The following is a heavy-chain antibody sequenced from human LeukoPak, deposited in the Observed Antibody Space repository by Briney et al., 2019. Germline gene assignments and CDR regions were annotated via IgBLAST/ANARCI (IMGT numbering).Heavy chain of an antibody. V-gene: IGHV3-7*01. CDR3: ARERDGRFFDY. CDR1: GLTFGSFW. CDR2: INQDGSEK. D-gene: IGHD5-24*01. J-gene: IGHJ4*02. Sequence: GGSLRLSCAVSGLTFGSFWMSWVRQAPGKGLEWVANINQDGSEKYFVDSVKGRFTISRDNSKNSLHLQMNTLRAEDTALYYCARERDGRFFDYWGQGTLVTVSS.